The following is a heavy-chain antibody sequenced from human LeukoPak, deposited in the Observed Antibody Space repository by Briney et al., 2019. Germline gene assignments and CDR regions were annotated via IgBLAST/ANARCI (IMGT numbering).Heavy chain of an antibody. Sequence: HPSETLSLTCAVYGGSFSNYYWGWICQSPVKGLEWIGEINDSERIIYNPSLKSRVTISVDMSKNQFSLRLNSVTAADTAIYYCVRRWYYGIYYHIDVWGKGTTVTVSS. CDR1: GGSFSNYY. D-gene: IGHD6-13*01. J-gene: IGHJ6*03. CDR2: INDSERI. CDR3: VRRWYYGIYYHIDV. V-gene: IGHV4-34*01.